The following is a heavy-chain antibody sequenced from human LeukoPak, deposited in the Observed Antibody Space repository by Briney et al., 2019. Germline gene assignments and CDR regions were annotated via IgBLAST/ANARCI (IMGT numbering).Heavy chain of an antibody. CDR1: GYTFTSYG. CDR3: ARVSIAVAGTSLDY. V-gene: IGHV1-69*13. J-gene: IGHJ4*02. CDR2: IIPIFGTA. D-gene: IGHD6-19*01. Sequence: ASVKVSCKASGYTFTSYGISWVRQAPGQGLEWMGGIIPIFGTANYAQKFQGRVTITADESTSTAYMELSSLRSEDTAVYYCARVSIAVAGTSLDYWGQGTLVTVSS.